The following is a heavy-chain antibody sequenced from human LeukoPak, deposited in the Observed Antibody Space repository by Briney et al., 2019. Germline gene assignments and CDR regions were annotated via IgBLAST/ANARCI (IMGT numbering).Heavy chain of an antibody. CDR1: GGSISSGSYY. D-gene: IGHD3-10*01. Sequence: PSETLSLTCTVSGGSISSGSYYWSWIRQPAGKGLEGVGRIYASGSTNYNPSLKSRVTISVDTSKNQFSLKLSSVTAADTAVYYCARDGELGTHYYYYYMDVWGKGTTVTVSS. J-gene: IGHJ6*03. CDR2: IYASGST. CDR3: ARDGELGTHYYYYYMDV. V-gene: IGHV4-61*02.